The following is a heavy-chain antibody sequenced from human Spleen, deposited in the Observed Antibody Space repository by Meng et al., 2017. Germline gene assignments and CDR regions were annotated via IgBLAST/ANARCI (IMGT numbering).Heavy chain of an antibody. CDR3: AKAKAMDWFDP. CDR2: SSGSGGST. CDR1: GFTFSSYA. D-gene: IGHD5-18*01. Sequence: VQLEESGGGVVQPGWSLRLSCAASGFTFSSYAMSWVGQAPGEGREWVSGSSGSGGSTYYTDSVKGRFTISRDNSKNTLYLQMNNLRAEDTAVYYCAKAKAMDWFDPWGQGTLVTVSS. J-gene: IGHJ5*02. V-gene: IGHV3-23*04.